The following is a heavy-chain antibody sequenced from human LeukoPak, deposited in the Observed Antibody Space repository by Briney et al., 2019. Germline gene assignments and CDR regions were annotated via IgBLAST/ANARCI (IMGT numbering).Heavy chain of an antibody. CDR3: ARARDYYGSGTYVYDY. D-gene: IGHD3-10*01. V-gene: IGHV4-4*02. CDR1: GGSITSTLW. CDR2: IYQSGST. Sequence: PSETLSLTCVVSGGSITSTLWWSWVRQPPGKGLEWIGEIYQSGSTNYNPSLKSRVTISLDKSKNQFSLKLSSVTAADTAVYYCARARDYYGSGTYVYDYWGQGTLVTVSS. J-gene: IGHJ4*02.